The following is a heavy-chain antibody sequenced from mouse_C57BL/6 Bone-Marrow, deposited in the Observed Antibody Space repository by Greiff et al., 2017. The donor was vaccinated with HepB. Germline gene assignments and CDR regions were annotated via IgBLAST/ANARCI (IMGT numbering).Heavy chain of an antibody. CDR2: INPSSGYT. Sequence: VQLQESGAELAKPGASVKLSCKASGYTFTSYWMHWVKQRPGQGLEWIGYINPSSGYTKYNQKFKDKATLTEDKSSSTAYMQLSSLTYEDSAVYYCARWSYYCSSYAMDYWAQGPSVPVSS. D-gene: IGHD1-1*01. CDR1: GYTFTSYW. J-gene: IGHJ4*01. CDR3: ARWSYYCSSYAMDY. V-gene: IGHV1-7*01.